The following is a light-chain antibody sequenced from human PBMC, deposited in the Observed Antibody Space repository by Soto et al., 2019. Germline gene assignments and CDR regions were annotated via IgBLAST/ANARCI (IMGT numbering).Light chain of an antibody. Sequence: DIQMTQSPSTRSASVGDRVTITGRGSQSISPWLAWYQQKPGKAPKILIYKASSLESGVPSRFSGSDSGTEFTLTISSLQPDDFATYYCQQYKTYSRTFGQGTKLEIK. V-gene: IGKV1-5*03. J-gene: IGKJ2*01. CDR3: QQYKTYSRT. CDR2: KAS. CDR1: QSISPW.